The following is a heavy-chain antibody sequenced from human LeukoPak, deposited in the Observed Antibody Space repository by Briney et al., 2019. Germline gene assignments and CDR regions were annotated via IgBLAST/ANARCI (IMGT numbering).Heavy chain of an antibody. CDR1: AFTFSTYA. CDR2: ISYDGSNK. D-gene: IGHD5-18*01. V-gene: IGHV3-30*04. CDR3: ASDLYSYGYGLFDY. Sequence: GRSLRLSCPASAFTFSTYAMHWVRQAPGKGLEWVAVISYDGSNKYYADSVKGRFTISRDNSKNTLYLQMNSLRAEDTAVYYCASDLYSYGYGLFDYWGQGTLVTDSS. J-gene: IGHJ4*02.